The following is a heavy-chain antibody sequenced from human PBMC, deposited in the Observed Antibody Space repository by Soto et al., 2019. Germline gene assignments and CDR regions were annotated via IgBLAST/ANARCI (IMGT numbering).Heavy chain of an antibody. J-gene: IGHJ6*02. CDR3: ARGGVRITMIVSPRNYGMDV. D-gene: IGHD3-22*01. CDR2: NKHCGRT. Sequence: VEPQPWGGGPLEPFETLSPTCGVLGGAFRGFYWGLIRPAPGDGLEGIGGNKHCGRTNYNPSPKSRVTISVDTSKNQFALKLSSVTAADTAVYYCARGGVRITMIVSPRNYGMDVWGQGTTVTVSS. CDR1: GGAFRGFY. V-gene: IGHV4-34*01.